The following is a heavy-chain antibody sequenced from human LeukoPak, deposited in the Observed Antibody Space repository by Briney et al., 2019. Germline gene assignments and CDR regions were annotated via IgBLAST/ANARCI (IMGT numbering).Heavy chain of an antibody. J-gene: IGHJ1*01. D-gene: IGHD3-22*01. CDR3: ARDLESSGYYTGYFQH. CDR2: ISYDGSNK. Sequence: GRSLRLSCAASGFTFSSYGMHWVRQAPGKGLEWVAVISYDGSNKYYADSVKGRFTISRDNSKNTLYLQMNSLRAEDTAVYYCARDLESSGYYTGYFQHWDQGTLVTVSS. V-gene: IGHV3-30*03. CDR1: GFTFSSYG.